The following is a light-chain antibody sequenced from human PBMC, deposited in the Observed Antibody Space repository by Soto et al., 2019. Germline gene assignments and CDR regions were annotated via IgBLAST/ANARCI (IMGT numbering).Light chain of an antibody. CDR2: DAS. V-gene: IGKV3-15*01. J-gene: IGKJ1*01. CDR3: QHYKNRPRR. Sequence: EIVMTQSPATLSVSPGERATLSCRASQSVSSNLAWYQQKPGQAPRLLIYDASTRATGIPARFSGSGSGTKITRTSTSLQAKDVAVYYCQHYKNRPRRFSQGTKVEIK. CDR1: QSVSSN.